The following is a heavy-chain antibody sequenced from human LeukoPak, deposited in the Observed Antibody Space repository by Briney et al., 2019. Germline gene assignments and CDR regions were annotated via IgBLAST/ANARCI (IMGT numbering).Heavy chain of an antibody. CDR3: ARGGGLNYYDSSGYYSLFDY. V-gene: IGHV1-46*01. D-gene: IGHD3-22*01. J-gene: IGHJ4*02. CDR1: GYTFTSYY. Sequence: ASVKVSCKASGYTFTSYYMHWVRQAPGQGLEWMGIINPSGGSTSYAQKFQGRVTMTRDTSTSTVYMELSNLRSEDTAVYYCARGGGLNYYDSSGYYSLFDYWGQGTLVTVSS. CDR2: INPSGGST.